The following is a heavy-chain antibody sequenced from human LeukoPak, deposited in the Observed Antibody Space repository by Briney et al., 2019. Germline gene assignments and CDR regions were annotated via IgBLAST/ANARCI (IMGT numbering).Heavy chain of an antibody. CDR3: ARNQLSGWFDP. D-gene: IGHD3-10*01. CDR1: SGSISTSNYY. CDR2: IFYSGST. Sequence: SETLSLTCTVSSGSISTSNYYWGWVRQPPGKALEWIGNIFYSGSTYYSPSLKSRVTIPLDTSRNQFSLKLSSVTAADTAVYYCARNQLSGWFDPWGQGTLVTVSS. V-gene: IGHV4-39*07. J-gene: IGHJ5*02.